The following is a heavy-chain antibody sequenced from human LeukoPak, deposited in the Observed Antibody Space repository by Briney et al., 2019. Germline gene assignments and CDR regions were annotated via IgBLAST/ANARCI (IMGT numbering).Heavy chain of an antibody. V-gene: IGHV4-39*01. D-gene: IGHD4-23*01. CDR1: GGSVSNSNYC. J-gene: IGHJ3*02. Sequence: SETLSLTCTVSGGSVSNSNYCWGWIRQPPGKQLEWIGSIDYSGSPLYNPSLKSRVTISVDTSKNQFSLKLSSVTAAHTAVYYCARPLDCNYGGTAFDIWGQGTMVTVSS. CDR2: IDYSGSP. CDR3: ARPLDCNYGGTAFDI.